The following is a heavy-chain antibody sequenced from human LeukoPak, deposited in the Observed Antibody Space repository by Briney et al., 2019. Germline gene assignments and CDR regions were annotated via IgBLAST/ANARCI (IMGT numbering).Heavy chain of an antibody. J-gene: IGHJ6*03. CDR1: GFSFSTYN. CDR3: ARDPYSGNYGAYYYYYMDV. V-gene: IGHV3-21*01. D-gene: IGHD1-26*01. Sequence: PGGSLRLSGAASGFSFSTYNMNWVRQAPGQRLEWVSSITSGSSYIYYADSVKGRFTISRDNAKSSLYLQMDSLRAEDTAVYYCARDPYSGNYGAYYYYYMDVWGKGTTVTISS. CDR2: ITSGSSYI.